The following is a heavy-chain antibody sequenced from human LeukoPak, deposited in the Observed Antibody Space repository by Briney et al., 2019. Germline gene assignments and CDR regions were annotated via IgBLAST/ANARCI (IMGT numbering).Heavy chain of an antibody. CDR1: GFTFSSYA. CDR3: AALLVGTNTDLDY. D-gene: IGHD1-26*01. Sequence: KPGGSLRLSCAASGFTFSSYAMTWVRQAPGKGLEWVSAVSGSGNGTFYADSVKGRFIISRDNSKNTLYLQMNSLRAEDTAMYYCAALLVGTNTDLDYWGQGALVTVSS. CDR2: VSGSGNGT. V-gene: IGHV3-23*01. J-gene: IGHJ4*02.